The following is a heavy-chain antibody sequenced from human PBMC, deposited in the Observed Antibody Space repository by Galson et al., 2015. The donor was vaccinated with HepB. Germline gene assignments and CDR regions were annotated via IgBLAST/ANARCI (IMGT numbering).Heavy chain of an antibody. V-gene: IGHV3-23*01. CDR3: AKRRQNLNDRRLSNFDY. CDR1: GFTFSNYA. Sequence: SLRLSCAASGFTFSNYAMNWVRQAPGKGLEWVSYITGGGTTYYADSVKGRFTISRDNSRNTLYLQMTSLRAEDTAVYYCAKRRQNLNDRRLSNFDYWGQGTLVTVSS. CDR2: ITGGGTT. J-gene: IGHJ4*02. D-gene: IGHD1-7*01.